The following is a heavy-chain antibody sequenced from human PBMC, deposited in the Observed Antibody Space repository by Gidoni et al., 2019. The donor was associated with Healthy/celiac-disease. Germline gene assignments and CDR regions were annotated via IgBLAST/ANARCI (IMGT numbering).Heavy chain of an antibody. Sequence: QLQLQESGPGLVKPSETLSLTCTVPCGSISVRSYYWGWLRGPPGQGLEWIGSIQYSGSTYYNPSLKSRVTMSVDTSKNQFSLKLSSVTAADTAVYYCARHKIYWDGYNYRYYFDYWGQGTLVTVSS. CDR3: ARHKIYWDGYNYRYYFDY. CDR1: CGSISVRSYY. J-gene: IGHJ4*02. V-gene: IGHV4-39*01. D-gene: IGHD5-12*01. CDR2: IQYSGST.